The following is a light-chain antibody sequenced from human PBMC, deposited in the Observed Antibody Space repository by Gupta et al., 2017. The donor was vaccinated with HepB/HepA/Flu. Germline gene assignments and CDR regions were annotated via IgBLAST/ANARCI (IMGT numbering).Light chain of an antibody. CDR1: QSISTW. CDR3: QQYSTYSRS. V-gene: IGKV1-5*03. CDR2: KAS. Sequence: DIQMTQSPSTLSASIGDRVTITCRASQSISTWLAWYQQKPGKAPKLLIYKASNLESGVPSRFSDSGFGTEFTLTISSLQPDDFATYHCQQYSTYSRSFGQGTKLEIK. J-gene: IGKJ2*03.